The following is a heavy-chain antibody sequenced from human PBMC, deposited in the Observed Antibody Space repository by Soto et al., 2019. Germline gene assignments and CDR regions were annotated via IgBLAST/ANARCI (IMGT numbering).Heavy chain of an antibody. CDR3: ARENRDFDI. Sequence: QVQVVESGGGVVQPGRSLRLSCAGAGFIFSDFAMHWVRQSPGKGLEWVAGVIYDGSSKFYADSVKGRFAISRDNSKNTVYLQMDSLGPEDMAVYYCARENRDFDIWGQGTMVTVSS. CDR1: GFIFSDFA. J-gene: IGHJ3*02. V-gene: IGHV3-30*09. D-gene: IGHD2-21*02. CDR2: VIYDGSSK.